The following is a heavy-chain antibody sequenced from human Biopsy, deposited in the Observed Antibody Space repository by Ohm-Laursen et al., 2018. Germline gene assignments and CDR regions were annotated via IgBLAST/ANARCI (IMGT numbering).Heavy chain of an antibody. CDR3: ARIPILVVPAAIVYRHRRHLQGLDV. J-gene: IGHJ6*02. Sequence: TQTLTLTCTLSAFSLNTRGMSVTWIRQPPGKALEWLARIDWDDAKFYNGSLKTRLTISKDTSENHVVLTLSDVDPVDTATYYCARIPILVVPAAIVYRHRRHLQGLDVWGQGTTVIVSS. CDR2: IDWDDAK. CDR1: AFSLNTRGMS. D-gene: IGHD2-2*02. V-gene: IGHV2-70*16.